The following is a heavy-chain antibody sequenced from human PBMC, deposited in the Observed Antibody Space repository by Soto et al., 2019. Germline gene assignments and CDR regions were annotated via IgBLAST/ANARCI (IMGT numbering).Heavy chain of an antibody. CDR2: ILSSGGDT. J-gene: IGHJ6*02. V-gene: IGHV3-23*01. CDR1: GFTFSTYA. CDR3: AKNSYGDSWNFGLDV. Sequence: DVQVLESGGGLVQPGGSLRLSCAASGFTFSTYAMTWVRRAPGKGLEWVSTILSSGGDTYYADSGKGRFTISRDNAKNTLYLQMNSLRTEDTAAYYCAKNSYGDSWNFGLDVWGQGTTVTVSS. D-gene: IGHD4-17*01.